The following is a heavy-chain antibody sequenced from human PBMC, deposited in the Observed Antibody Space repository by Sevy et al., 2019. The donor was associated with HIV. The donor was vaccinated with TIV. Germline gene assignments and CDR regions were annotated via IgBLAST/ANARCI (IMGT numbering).Heavy chain of an antibody. CDR1: EFTFSSYA. D-gene: IGHD2-15*01. V-gene: IGHV3-23*01. J-gene: IGHJ6*02. CDR2: ISGSGRYT. CDR3: AKGFCSGGTCPRDYYYYGMDV. Sequence: GGSLRLSCAASEFTFSSYAMSWVRQAPGKGLEWGSSISGSGRYTYYADSVEGRFTISRDNSKNTLYVQMNSLRAGDTAVYYCAKGFCSGGTCPRDYYYYGMDVWGQGTTVTVSS.